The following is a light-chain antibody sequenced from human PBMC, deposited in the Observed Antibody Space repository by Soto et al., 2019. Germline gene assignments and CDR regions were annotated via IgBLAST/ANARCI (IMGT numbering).Light chain of an antibody. CDR3: QQYYSYPLT. J-gene: IGKJ4*01. Sequence: DIQMTQSPSSLSASVGDRVTITCRASQSIRSYLNWYQQKPGKAPKLLIYAASTLQSGVPSRFSGSGSGTDFTLTISCLQSEDFATYYCQQYYSYPLTFGGGTKVDI. CDR2: AAS. CDR1: QSIRSY. V-gene: IGKV1-39*01.